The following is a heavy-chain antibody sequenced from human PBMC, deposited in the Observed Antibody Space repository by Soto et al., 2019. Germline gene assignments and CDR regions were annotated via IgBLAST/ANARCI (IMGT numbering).Heavy chain of an antibody. CDR1: GGTFSSYA. D-gene: IGHD5-18*01. CDR3: ARRRDTAMVPKNYYYYGMDV. CDR2: IIPIFGTA. Sequence: SVKVSCKASGGTFSSYAISWVRQAPGQGLEWMGGIIPIFGTANYAQKFQGRVTITADESTSTAYMELSSLRSEDTAVYYCARRRDTAMVPKNYYYYGMDVWGQGTTVTV. V-gene: IGHV1-69*13. J-gene: IGHJ6*02.